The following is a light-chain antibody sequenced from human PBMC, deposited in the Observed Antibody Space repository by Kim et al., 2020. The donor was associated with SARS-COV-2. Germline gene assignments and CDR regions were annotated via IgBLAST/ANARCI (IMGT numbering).Light chain of an antibody. CDR3: QGTNSMPYT. J-gene: IGKJ2*01. Sequence: AALGDRVTMSCRTSQTIANFLNWYQQKPGKAPKLLIYAASTWQSVVPSRFSGSGSGTDFTLTITGVQPEDFATYYCQGTNSMPYTFGQGTKLEIK. V-gene: IGKV1-39*01. CDR1: QTIANF. CDR2: AAS.